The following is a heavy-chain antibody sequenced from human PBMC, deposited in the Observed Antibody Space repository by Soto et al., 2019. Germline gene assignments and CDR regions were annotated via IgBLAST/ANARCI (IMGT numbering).Heavy chain of an antibody. CDR1: GYTFTSYG. D-gene: IGHD6-13*01. CDR2: ISAYNGNT. J-gene: IGHJ6*02. CDR3: ARDQGAIAAAGTRYYGMDV. V-gene: IGHV1-18*01. Sequence: ASVKVSCKASGYTFTSYGISWVRQAPGQGLEWMGWISAYNGNTNYAQKLQGRVTMTTDTSTSTAYMELRSLRSGDTAVYYCARDQGAIAAAGTRYYGMDVWGQGTTVTVSS.